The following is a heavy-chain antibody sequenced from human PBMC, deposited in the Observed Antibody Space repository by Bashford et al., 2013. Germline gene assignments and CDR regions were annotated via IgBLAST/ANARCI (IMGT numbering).Heavy chain of an antibody. J-gene: IGHJ4*02. Sequence: RQAPGKGLEWVSYISGSGSTIYYADSVKGRFTISRDNAKNSLYLQMNSLRAEDTAIYYCAKEFDSRYYGSGSXFDDWGQGTKVTVSS. V-gene: IGHV3-11*01. CDR3: AKEFDSRYYGSGSXFDD. CDR2: ISGSGSTI. D-gene: IGHD3-10*01.